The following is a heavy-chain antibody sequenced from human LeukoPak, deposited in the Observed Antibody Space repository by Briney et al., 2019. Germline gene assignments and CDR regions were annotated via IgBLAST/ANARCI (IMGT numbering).Heavy chain of an antibody. CDR3: ARDWSYYFDY. Sequence: PGGSLRLSCAASGFTFSSYEMNWVRQAPGKGLEWISYISSSNTMYYADSVKGRFTISRDNAKNSLYLQMNSLRVEDTAVYCCARDWSYYFDYWGQGTLVTVSS. CDR2: ISSSNTM. CDR1: GFTFSSYE. D-gene: IGHD1-26*01. J-gene: IGHJ4*02. V-gene: IGHV3-48*03.